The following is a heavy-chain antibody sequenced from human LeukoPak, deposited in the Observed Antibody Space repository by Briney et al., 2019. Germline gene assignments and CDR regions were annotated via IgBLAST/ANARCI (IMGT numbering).Heavy chain of an antibody. D-gene: IGHD5-18*01. CDR1: AYTFTNFR. J-gene: IGHJ6*02. Sequence: ASVKVSCKTSAYTFTNFRIHWVRQAPGHGFEWMGWIGPSNHYTEYAHKLQDRLTLTTDTSTSTAYMELRSLRSDDTAVYYCARAGLSWIQLWSYGMDVWGQGTTVTVSS. CDR2: IGPSNHYT. CDR3: ARAGLSWIQLWSYGMDV. V-gene: IGHV1-18*01.